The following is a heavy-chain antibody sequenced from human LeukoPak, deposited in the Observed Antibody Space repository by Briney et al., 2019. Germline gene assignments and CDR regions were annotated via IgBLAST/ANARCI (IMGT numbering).Heavy chain of an antibody. J-gene: IGHJ4*02. CDR3: AKGFVEPRPHYFDY. V-gene: IGHV3-48*03. Sequence: GGSLRLSCAASGFTFSSYEMNWVRQAPGKGLEWVSYISSSGSTIYYADSVKGRFTISRDNSKNTLYLQMNSLSADDTGIYYCAKGFVEPRPHYFDYWGQGTLVTVSS. CDR1: GFTFSSYE. CDR2: ISSSGSTI. D-gene: IGHD6-6*01.